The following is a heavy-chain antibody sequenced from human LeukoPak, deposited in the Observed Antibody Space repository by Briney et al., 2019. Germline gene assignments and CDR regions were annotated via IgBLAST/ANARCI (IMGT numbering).Heavy chain of an antibody. CDR1: GFTFSSYS. Sequence: GGSLRLSCAASGFTFSSYSMNWVRQASGKGLEWVSSISSSSSYIYYADSVKGRFTISRDNAKNSLYLQMNSLRAEDTAVYYCARDGWSCSSTSCPGTYYFDYWGQGTLVTVSS. CDR3: ARDGWSCSSTSCPGTYYFDY. D-gene: IGHD2-2*01. V-gene: IGHV3-21*01. CDR2: ISSSSSYI. J-gene: IGHJ4*02.